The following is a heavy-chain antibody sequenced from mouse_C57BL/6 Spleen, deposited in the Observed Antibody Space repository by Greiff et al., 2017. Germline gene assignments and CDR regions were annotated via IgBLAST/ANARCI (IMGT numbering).Heavy chain of an antibody. CDR2: INPGRGGT. CDR3: ARDSSGYTGDYCDY. Sequence: VQLQQSGAELVRPGTSVKVSCKASGYAFTNYLIEWVKQRPGQGLEWIGVINPGRGGTNYNEKFKGKATLTADKTSSTAYMQLSSLTSEDSAVYFCARDSSGYTGDYCDYWGQGTTLTGSS. J-gene: IGHJ2*01. V-gene: IGHV1-54*01. D-gene: IGHD3-2*02. CDR1: GYAFTNYL.